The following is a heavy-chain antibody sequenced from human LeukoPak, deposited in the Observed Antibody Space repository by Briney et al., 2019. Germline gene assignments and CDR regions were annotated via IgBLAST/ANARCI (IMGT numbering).Heavy chain of an antibody. CDR3: AREPGWYYYYMDV. D-gene: IGHD6-19*01. V-gene: IGHV3-48*03. J-gene: IGHJ6*03. CDR1: GFTFSTYE. Sequence: GGSLRLSCAASGFTFSTYEMNWVRQAPGKGLEWVSYISNSGSTVYYADSVKGRFTISRDNAKNSVYLQMNSLRAEDTAVYYCAREPGWYYYYMDVWGKGTTVTISS. CDR2: ISNSGSTV.